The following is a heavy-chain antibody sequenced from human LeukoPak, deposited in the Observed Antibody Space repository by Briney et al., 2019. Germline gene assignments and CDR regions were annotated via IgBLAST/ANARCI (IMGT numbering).Heavy chain of an antibody. J-gene: IGHJ4*02. CDR2: IYYSGST. Sequence: PSETLSLTCTVSGGSISSYYWSWIRQPPGKGLEWIGYIYYSGSTNYNPSLKSRVTISVDTSKNQFSLKLSSVTAADTAVYYCARVDYDSSGLYIDYWGQGTLVTVSS. D-gene: IGHD3-22*01. CDR1: GGSISSYY. V-gene: IGHV4-59*01. CDR3: ARVDYDSSGLYIDY.